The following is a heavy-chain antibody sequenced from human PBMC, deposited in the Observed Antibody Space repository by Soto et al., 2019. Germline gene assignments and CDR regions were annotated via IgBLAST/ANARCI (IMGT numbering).Heavy chain of an antibody. CDR2: IYPGDSDT. CDR3: ATLKRIADSPDIEY. J-gene: IGHJ4*02. CDR1: GYIFTSCW. V-gene: IGHV5-51*01. Sequence: PGDALKVSCKFSGYIFTSCWIVFVRQMPGKGLEWMVIIYPGDSDTRYSPSFQGQVTISADKSISTAYLQWSSLKASDTAMYYCATLKRIADSPDIEYWGKGHMVNVS. D-gene: IGHD6-6*01.